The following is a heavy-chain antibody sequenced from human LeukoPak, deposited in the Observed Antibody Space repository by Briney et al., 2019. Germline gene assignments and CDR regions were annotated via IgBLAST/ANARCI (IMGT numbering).Heavy chain of an antibody. V-gene: IGHV1-69*13. CDR2: IIPIFGTA. CDR1: GGTFSSYA. CDR3: ASGFKLADDAFDI. J-gene: IGHJ3*02. Sequence: SVTVSCKASGGTFSSYAISWVRQAPGQGLEWMGGIIPIFGTANYAQKFQGRVTITADESTSTAYMELSSLRSEDTAVYYCASGFKLADDAFDIWGQRQIATVSS. D-gene: IGHD6-13*01.